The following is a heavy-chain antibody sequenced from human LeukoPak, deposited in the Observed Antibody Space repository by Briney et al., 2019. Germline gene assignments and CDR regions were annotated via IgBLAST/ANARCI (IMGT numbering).Heavy chain of an antibody. CDR2: IYPGDSDT. D-gene: IGHD2-2*01. CDR1: GYSFTSYW. J-gene: IGHJ4*02. CDR3: ARREDCSSTSCYVDFDY. V-gene: IGHV5-51*01. Sequence: GESLQISCKGSGYSFTSYWIGWVRQMPGKGLEWMGIIYPGDSDTRYSPSFQGQVTISADKSISTAYLQWSSLKASDTAMYYCARREDCSSTSCYVDFDYWGQGTLVTVSS.